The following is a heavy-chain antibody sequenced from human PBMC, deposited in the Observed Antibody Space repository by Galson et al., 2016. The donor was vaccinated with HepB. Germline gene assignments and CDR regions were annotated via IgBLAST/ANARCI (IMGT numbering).Heavy chain of an antibody. J-gene: IGHJ4*02. Sequence: SLRLSCAASGFTFSTHAMHWVRQAPGKGLEGVAAIIIDGSSKYYADSVMGRFTISRDNSKNTLYLQMNSPRTEDTAVYHCARDPDKWNFRTIDHWGQGTLVTVSS. V-gene: IGHV3-30-3*01. CDR1: GFTFSTHA. D-gene: IGHD1-7*01. CDR3: ARDPDKWNFRTIDH. CDR2: IIIDGSSK.